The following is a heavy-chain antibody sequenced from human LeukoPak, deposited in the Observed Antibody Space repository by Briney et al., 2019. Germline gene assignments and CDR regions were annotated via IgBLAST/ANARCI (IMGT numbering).Heavy chain of an antibody. CDR3: ARRQVGDKCSGGSCYRDWFEP. D-gene: IGHD2-15*01. V-gene: IGHV4-39*01. CDR1: GGSISSSSYY. Sequence: SETLSLTCTVSGGSISSSSYYWGWIRQPPGKVLEWIGSIYYSGSTYYNPSLKSRVTISVDTSKNQFSLKLSSVTAADTAVHYCARRQVGDKCSGGSCYRDWFEPWGEGPLVTVYS. CDR2: IYYSGST. J-gene: IGHJ5*02.